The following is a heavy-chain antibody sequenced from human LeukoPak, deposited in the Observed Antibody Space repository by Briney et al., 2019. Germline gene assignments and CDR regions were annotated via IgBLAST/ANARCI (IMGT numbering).Heavy chain of an antibody. CDR2: ISRSGSTI. D-gene: IGHD1-26*01. CDR1: GFTFSDYY. V-gene: IGHV3-11*01. Sequence: PGGSLRLSCAASGFTFSDYYMSWIRQAPGKGLEWVSYISRSGSTIYYADSVKGRFTISRDNAKNSLYLQMNSLRAEDTALYYCAKDSGSYYIAPKDWGQGTLVTVSS. CDR3: AKDSGSYYIAPKD. J-gene: IGHJ4*02.